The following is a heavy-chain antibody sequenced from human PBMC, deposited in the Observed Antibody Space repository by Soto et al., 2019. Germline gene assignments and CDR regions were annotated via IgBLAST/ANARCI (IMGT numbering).Heavy chain of an antibody. D-gene: IGHD2-15*01. CDR1: GYTFTSYA. J-gene: IGHJ6*02. CDR3: DSSYCSGGSCYDYYDGMDV. CDR2: INAGNGNT. Sequence: QVQLVQSGAEEKKPGASVKVSCKASGYTFTSYAMHWVRQAPGQRLEWMGWINAGNGNTKYSQKFQGSFTITRDTSASTAYMELISLRSEDTAVNSWDSSYCSGGSCYDYYDGMDVWGQGTTVTVSS. V-gene: IGHV1-3*05.